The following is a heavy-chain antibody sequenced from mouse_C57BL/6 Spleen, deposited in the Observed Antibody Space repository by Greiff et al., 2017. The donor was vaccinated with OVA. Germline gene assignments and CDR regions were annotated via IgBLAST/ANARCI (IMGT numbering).Heavy chain of an antibody. Sequence: EVKVVESGGGLVKPGGSLKLSCAASGFTFSSYTMSWVRQTPEKRLEWVATISGGGGNTYYPDSVKGRFTISRDNAKNTLYLQMSSLRSEDTALYYCARSIYYYGSSYVWYFDVWGTGTTVTVSS. V-gene: IGHV5-9*01. CDR1: GFTFSSYT. D-gene: IGHD1-1*01. J-gene: IGHJ1*03. CDR3: ARSIYYYGSSYVWYFDV. CDR2: ISGGGGNT.